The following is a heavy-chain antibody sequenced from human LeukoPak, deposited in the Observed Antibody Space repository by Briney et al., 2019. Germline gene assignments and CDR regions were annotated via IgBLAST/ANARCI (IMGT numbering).Heavy chain of an antibody. D-gene: IGHD3-16*01. CDR2: IHGSGST. V-gene: IGHV4-38-2*02. CDR3: ARLGAVTSRAFDY. CDR1: GYRISSGYY. J-gene: IGHJ4*02. Sequence: SETLSLTCNVSGYRISSGYYWAWFRQPPGKGLEWIGSIHGSGSTSYNPSLKSRVTISVDTSKNQFSLKLSSVTAADTAVYYCARLGAVTSRAFDYWGQGTLVTVSS.